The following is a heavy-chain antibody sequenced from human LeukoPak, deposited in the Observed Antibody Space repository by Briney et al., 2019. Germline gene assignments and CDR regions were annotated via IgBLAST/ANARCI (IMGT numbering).Heavy chain of an antibody. Sequence: GGCLRLSCAASGFTFGSYATSWVRPAPGKGLEWVAAISGSGGSTYYADSVKGRFPSSRDNSKNTLYLQMNSLRAEDTALYYCATGSITMIVVVNWGQGTLVTVSS. CDR1: GFTFGSYA. V-gene: IGHV3-23*01. CDR3: ATGSITMIVVVN. CDR2: ISGSGGST. D-gene: IGHD3-22*01. J-gene: IGHJ4*02.